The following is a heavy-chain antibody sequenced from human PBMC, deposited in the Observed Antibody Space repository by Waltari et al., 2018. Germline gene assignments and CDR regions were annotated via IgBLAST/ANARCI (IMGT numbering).Heavy chain of an antibody. V-gene: IGHV1-3*04. Sequence: QVHFVQSGADVKKTGAALRISCKISGYTHPSITLTWVRQAPGPSLEWMAWSNTASGKTQYSEKFQGRVTLTTGTAATTVFLDVSSLRTEDTAVYYCARSSASFGHYYYVGMDVWGQGTSVTVSS. CDR1: GYTHPSIT. CDR3: ARSSASFGHYYYVGMDV. D-gene: IGHD3-3*01. CDR2: SNTASGKT. J-gene: IGHJ6*02.